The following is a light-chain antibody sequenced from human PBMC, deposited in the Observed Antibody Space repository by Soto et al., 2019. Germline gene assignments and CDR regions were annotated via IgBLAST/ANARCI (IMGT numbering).Light chain of an antibody. V-gene: IGKV3-20*01. Sequence: EIVLTQCPGTLSLSPGESATLSCRASQNVRNTYLGWYQQKPGQSPRLLIHGASSRATGIPDRFSGSGSGTDFTLTIRRLEPEDFAVYYCQQYGTAPLTFGGGNRVEIK. CDR3: QQYGTAPLT. CDR2: GAS. J-gene: IGKJ4*01. CDR1: QNVRNTY.